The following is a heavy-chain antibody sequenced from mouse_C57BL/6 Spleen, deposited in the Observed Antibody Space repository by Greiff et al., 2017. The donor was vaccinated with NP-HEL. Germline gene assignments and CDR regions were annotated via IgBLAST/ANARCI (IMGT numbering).Heavy chain of an antibody. D-gene: IGHD2-4*01. J-gene: IGHJ3*01. CDR2: IYPGNSDT. Sequence: EVKLVESGTVLARPGASVKMSCKTSGYTFTSYWMHWVKQRPGQGLEWIGAIYPGNSDTSYNQKFKGKAKLTAVTSASTAYMELSSLTNEDSAVYYCTREGIYYDYDEGSWFAYWGQGTLVTVSA. CDR1: GYTFTSYW. CDR3: TREGIYYDYDEGSWFAY. V-gene: IGHV1-5*01.